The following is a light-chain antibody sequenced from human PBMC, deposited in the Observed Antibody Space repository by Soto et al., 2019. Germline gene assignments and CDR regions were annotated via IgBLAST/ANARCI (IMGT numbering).Light chain of an antibody. CDR1: SSNIGSNT. Sequence: QSVLTQPPSASGTPGQRVTISCSGSSSNIGSNTVNWYQQLPGTATKLLIYSNNQRPSGVPDRFSGSKSGTSASLAISGLQSEDEADYYCAAWDDGLNGYVVFGGGTKLTVL. CDR3: AAWDDGLNGYVV. J-gene: IGLJ2*01. V-gene: IGLV1-44*01. CDR2: SNN.